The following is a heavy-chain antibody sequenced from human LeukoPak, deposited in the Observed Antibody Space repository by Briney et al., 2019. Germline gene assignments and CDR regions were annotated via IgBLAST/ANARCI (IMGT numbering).Heavy chain of an antibody. Sequence: SETLSLTCAVYGGSFSGYYWSWIRQPPGKGLEWIGEINHSGSTNYNPSLKSRVTISVDTSKNQSSLKLSSVTAADTAVYYCASAMTTVTTGWFDPWGQGTLVTVSS. CDR1: GGSFSGYY. J-gene: IGHJ5*02. D-gene: IGHD4-17*01. CDR2: INHSGST. V-gene: IGHV4-34*01. CDR3: ASAMTTVTTGWFDP.